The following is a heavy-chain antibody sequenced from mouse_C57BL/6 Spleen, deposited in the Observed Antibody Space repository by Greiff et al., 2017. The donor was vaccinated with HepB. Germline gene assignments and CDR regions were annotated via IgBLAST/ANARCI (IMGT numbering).Heavy chain of an antibody. Sequence: QVQLQQPGAELVKPGASVKMSCKASGYTFTSYWITWVKQRPGQGLEWIGDIYPGSGSTNYNEKFKSKATLTVDTSSSTAYMQLSSLTSEDSAVYYCARESIYDGYSAWFAYWGQGTLVTVSA. D-gene: IGHD2-3*01. J-gene: IGHJ3*01. CDR3: ARESIYDGYSAWFAY. CDR2: IYPGSGST. V-gene: IGHV1-55*01. CDR1: GYTFTSYW.